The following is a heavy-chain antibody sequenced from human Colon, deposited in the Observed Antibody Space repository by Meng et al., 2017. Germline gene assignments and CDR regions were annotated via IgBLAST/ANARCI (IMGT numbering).Heavy chain of an antibody. CDR2: IHYSGSR. D-gene: IGHD3-10*01. V-gene: IGHV4-61*01. J-gene: IGHJ4*02. CDR1: GGSVSSASYY. Sequence: QVQLQESGPGLVRPSETLSLTCNVSGGSVSSASYYWSWIRQPPGKGLERIGLIHYSGSRNYNPSLKSRVTMSVDTSKNQVSLRLTSVTAADTAVYYCARFYGSGTFEVHDYWGQGTLVTVSS. CDR3: ARFYGSGTFEVHDY.